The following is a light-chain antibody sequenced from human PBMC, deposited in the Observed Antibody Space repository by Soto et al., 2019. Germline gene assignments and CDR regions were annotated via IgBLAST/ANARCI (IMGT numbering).Light chain of an antibody. V-gene: IGKV2-24*01. CDR2: KVS. CDR3: MQATHYHPYT. CDR1: QSLLHDDGNTY. Sequence: DVVLTQTPLSSPVTLGQPASISCRSSQSLLHDDGNTYLSWLQQRPGQPPRLLIYKVSNRFSGXPXSXXGRVAGTDFTLKISRVEAEDVGIYYCMQATHYHPYTFGQGTKLEIK. J-gene: IGKJ2*01.